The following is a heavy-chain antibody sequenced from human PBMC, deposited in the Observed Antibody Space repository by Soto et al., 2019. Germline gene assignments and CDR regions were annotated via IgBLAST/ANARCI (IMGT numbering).Heavy chain of an antibody. CDR3: ARENCTNGVCYYYMDV. J-gene: IGHJ6*03. CDR2: IYYSGST. CDR1: GGSISSYY. V-gene: IGHV4-59*01. Sequence: QVQLQESGPGLVKPSETLSLTCTVSGGSISSYYWSWIRQPPGKGLEWIGSIYYSGSTNYNPSLKSLVTISVDTSKNQFSLKLSSVTAADTAVYYCARENCTNGVCYYYMDVWGKGTTVTVSS. D-gene: IGHD2-8*01.